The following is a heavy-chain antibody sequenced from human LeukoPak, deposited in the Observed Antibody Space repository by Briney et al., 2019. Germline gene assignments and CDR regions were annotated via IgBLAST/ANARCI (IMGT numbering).Heavy chain of an antibody. J-gene: IGHJ4*02. D-gene: IGHD3-22*01. CDR3: ARGHRGVTMIVVVPERFDY. CDR1: GVAFSVYY. Sequence: PSESLSLTCAVYGVAFSVYYWSFIRHPPGKGQEWVGEINQSGSTNYSPCINSRVTISVHASKNLVSLKLSSVTAADTAVYYCARGHRGVTMIVVVPERFDYWGQGTLVTVSS. V-gene: IGHV4-34*01. CDR2: INQSGST.